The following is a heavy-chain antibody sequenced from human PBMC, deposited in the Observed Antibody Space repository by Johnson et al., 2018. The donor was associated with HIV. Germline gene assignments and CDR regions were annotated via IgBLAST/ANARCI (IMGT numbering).Heavy chain of an antibody. V-gene: IGHV3-64*01. CDR1: GFTFSSYA. CDR2: ISSNGGNT. Sequence: VQLVESGGGVVQPGRSLRLSCAASGFTFSSYAMHWVRQAPGKGLEYVSGISSNGGNTYYANSVKGRFTISRDNSKNTLYLQMGSLGAEDMAVYFCAGCRDSYTLLSSFDIWGQGTMVTVSS. D-gene: IGHD5-24*01. J-gene: IGHJ3*02. CDR3: AGCRDSYTLLSSFDI.